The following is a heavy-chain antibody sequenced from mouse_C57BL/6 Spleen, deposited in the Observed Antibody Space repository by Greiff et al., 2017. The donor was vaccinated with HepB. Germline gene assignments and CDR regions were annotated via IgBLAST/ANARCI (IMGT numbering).Heavy chain of an antibody. Sequence: QVQLQQPGAELVKPGASVKLSCKASGYTFTSYWMHWVKLRPGQGLEWIGMIHPNSGSTNYNEKFKSKATLTVDKSSSTAYMQLSSLTSEDSAVYYCARSSSGGYAMDYWGQGTSVTVSS. V-gene: IGHV1-64*01. J-gene: IGHJ4*01. CDR3: ARSSSGGYAMDY. D-gene: IGHD3-2*02. CDR1: GYTFTSYW. CDR2: IHPNSGST.